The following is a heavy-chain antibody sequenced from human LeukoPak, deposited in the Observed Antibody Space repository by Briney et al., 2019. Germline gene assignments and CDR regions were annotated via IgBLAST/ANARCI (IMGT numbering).Heavy chain of an antibody. V-gene: IGHV3-21*01. CDR1: GFTFSSYS. CDR2: ISSGSSYI. D-gene: IGHD3-9*01. Sequence: PGGSLRLSCAASGFTFSSYSMNWVRQAPGKGLEWVSSISSGSSYIYYADSVKGRFTISRDNAKNSLYLQMNSLRAEDTAVYYCARGLRYFGPLYDAFDIWGQGTMVTVSS. J-gene: IGHJ3*02. CDR3: ARGLRYFGPLYDAFDI.